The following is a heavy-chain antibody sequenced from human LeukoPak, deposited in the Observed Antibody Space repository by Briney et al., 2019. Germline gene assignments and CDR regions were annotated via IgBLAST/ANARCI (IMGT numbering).Heavy chain of an antibody. D-gene: IGHD4-23*01. CDR2: IASDGSST. CDR1: GFSFSTYS. V-gene: IGHV3-74*01. CDR3: ARGRPHGNDY. J-gene: IGHJ4*02. Sequence: GGSLRLSCAASGFSFSTYSMIWVRQAPGKGLVWVSRIASDGSSTTYADSVKGRFSISRDNAKNTLYLQMNSLRVEDTAVYYCARGRPHGNDYWGQGTLVTVSS.